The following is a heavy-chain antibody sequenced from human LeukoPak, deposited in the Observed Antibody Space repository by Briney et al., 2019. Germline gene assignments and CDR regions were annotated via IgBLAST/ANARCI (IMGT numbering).Heavy chain of an antibody. Sequence: ASVKVSCKAPGGTFSSYAISWVRQAPGQGLEWMGGIIPIFGTANYAQKFQGRVTITADESTSTAYMELSSLRSEDTAVYYCARDPGITMVRGVMTWFDPWGQGTLVTVSS. V-gene: IGHV1-69*01. CDR1: GGTFSSYA. J-gene: IGHJ5*02. CDR3: ARDPGITMVRGVMTWFDP. D-gene: IGHD3-10*01. CDR2: IIPIFGTA.